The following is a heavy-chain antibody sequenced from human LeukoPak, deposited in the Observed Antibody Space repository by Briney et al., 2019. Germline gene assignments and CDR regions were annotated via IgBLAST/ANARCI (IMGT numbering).Heavy chain of an antibody. CDR2: IYYSGST. V-gene: IGHV4-31*03. CDR3: ARGPSPVINYYYYMDV. D-gene: IGHD2-21*01. Sequence: TLSLTCTVSGGSISSGGYYWSWLRPHPGKGLEWIGYIYYSGSTYYNPSLKSRVTISVDTSKNQFSLKLSSVTAADTAVYSCARGPSPVINYYYYMDVWGKGTTVTVSS. J-gene: IGHJ6*03. CDR1: GGSISSGGYY.